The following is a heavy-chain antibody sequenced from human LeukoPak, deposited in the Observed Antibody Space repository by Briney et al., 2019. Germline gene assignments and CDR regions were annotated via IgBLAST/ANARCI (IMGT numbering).Heavy chain of an antibody. CDR1: GFTFSDYY. D-gene: IGHD2-15*01. CDR3: ARSLIVVVVAAPGY. CDR2: ISSSGSTI. J-gene: IGHJ4*02. Sequence: TGGSLRLSCAASGFTFSDYYMSWIRQAPGKGLEWVSYISSSGSTIYYADSVKGRFTISRDNAKNSLYLQMNSLRAEDTAVYYCARSLIVVVVAAPGYWGQGTLVTVSS. V-gene: IGHV3-11*01.